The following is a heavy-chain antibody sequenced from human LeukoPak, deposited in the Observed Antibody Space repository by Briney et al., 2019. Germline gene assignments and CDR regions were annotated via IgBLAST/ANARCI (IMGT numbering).Heavy chain of an antibody. CDR1: GFTFSSYS. CDR3: ARDGNEGYSVASNFDY. J-gene: IGHJ4*02. D-gene: IGHD5-18*01. V-gene: IGHV3-21*01. Sequence: GGSLRLSCASSGFTFSSYSMNWVRQAPGKGLDRVSAISSSSSYIYYADSVKGRFTISRDNAKNSLYLQMNSLRAEDTAVYYCARDGNEGYSVASNFDYWGQGTLVTVSS. CDR2: ISSSSSYI.